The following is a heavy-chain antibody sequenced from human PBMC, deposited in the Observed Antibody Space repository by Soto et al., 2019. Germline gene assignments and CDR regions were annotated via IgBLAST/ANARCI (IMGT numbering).Heavy chain of an antibody. V-gene: IGHV3-30*18. D-gene: IGHD1-26*01. CDR2: ISYDGSNK. Sequence: GGSLRLSCAASGFTFSSYGMHWVRQAPGKGLEWVAVISYDGSNKYYADSVKGRFTISRDNSKNTLYLQMNSLRAEDTAVYYCAKSDQKWELLHDAFDIWGQGTMVTVSS. CDR1: GFTFSSYG. CDR3: AKSDQKWELLHDAFDI. J-gene: IGHJ3*02.